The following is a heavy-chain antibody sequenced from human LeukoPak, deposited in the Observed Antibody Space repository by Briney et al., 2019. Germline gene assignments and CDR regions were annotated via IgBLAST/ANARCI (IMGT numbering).Heavy chain of an antibody. V-gene: IGHV3-23*01. J-gene: IGHJ4*02. D-gene: IGHD3-22*01. CDR1: GFTFSSYG. Sequence: PGGSLRLSCAASGFTFSSYGMSWVRQAPGKGLEWVSAISGSGGSTYYADSVKGRFTISRDNSKNTLYLQMNSLRAEDTAVYYCAKGGVVVITTPFDYWGQGTLVTVSS. CDR2: ISGSGGST. CDR3: AKGGVVVITTPFDY.